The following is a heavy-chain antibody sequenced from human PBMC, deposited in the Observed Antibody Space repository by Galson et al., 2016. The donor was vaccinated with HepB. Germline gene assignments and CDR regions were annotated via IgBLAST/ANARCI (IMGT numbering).Heavy chain of an antibody. Sequence: SLRLSCAASGLSFSPYAVSWVRQAPGKGLEWVSAINGTGTITKYADSVKGRFTISRDNSKNTMYLQVNSLRAEDTAVYYCARGGLGNYYAYGMDVWGHGTTVNVSS. CDR3: ARGGLGNYYAYGMDV. J-gene: IGHJ6*02. V-gene: IGHV3-23*01. CDR1: GLSFSPYA. CDR2: INGTGTIT. D-gene: IGHD3/OR15-3a*01.